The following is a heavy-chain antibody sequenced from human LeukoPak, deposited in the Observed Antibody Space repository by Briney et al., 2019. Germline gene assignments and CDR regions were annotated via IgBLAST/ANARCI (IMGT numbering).Heavy chain of an antibody. CDR3: AREYYYGSGSYSLDY. J-gene: IGHJ4*02. Sequence: GGSLRLSCAASGFTLSSYWMSWVRQAPGKGLEWVANIKQDGSEKYYEDSVKGRFTISRDNAKNSLYLQMNSLRAEDTAVYYCAREYYYGSGSYSLDYWGQGTLVTVSS. V-gene: IGHV3-7*03. CDR1: GFTLSSYW. D-gene: IGHD3-10*01. CDR2: IKQDGSEK.